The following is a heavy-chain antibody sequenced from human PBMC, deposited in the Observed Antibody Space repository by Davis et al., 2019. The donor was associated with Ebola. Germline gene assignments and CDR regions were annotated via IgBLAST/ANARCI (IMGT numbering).Heavy chain of an antibody. Sequence: GSLRLSCTVSGGSISSYYWSWNRQPPGKGLEWIGYIYYSGSTNYNPSLKSRVTISVDTSKNQFSLKLSSVTAADTAVYYCARITMTRGAFDIWGQGTMVTVSS. CDR2: IYYSGST. CDR1: GGSISSYY. V-gene: IGHV4-59*01. CDR3: ARITMTRGAFDI. J-gene: IGHJ3*02. D-gene: IGHD3-22*01.